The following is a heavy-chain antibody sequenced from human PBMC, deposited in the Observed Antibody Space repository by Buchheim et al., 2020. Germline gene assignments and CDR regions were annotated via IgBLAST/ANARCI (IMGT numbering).Heavy chain of an antibody. Sequence: QVQLVQSGAEVKKPGSSVKVSCKASGGTFRNYIIVWVRQAPGQGLEWMGRIIPILGIANYAQKFQGRVTLTADKSTNTAYMNLSRLRSEDTAVYYCATMADSSGWSPGNRFDPWGQGTL. CDR3: ATMADSSGWSPGNRFDP. J-gene: IGHJ5*02. D-gene: IGHD6-19*01. CDR2: IIPILGIA. CDR1: GGTFRNYI. V-gene: IGHV1-69*02.